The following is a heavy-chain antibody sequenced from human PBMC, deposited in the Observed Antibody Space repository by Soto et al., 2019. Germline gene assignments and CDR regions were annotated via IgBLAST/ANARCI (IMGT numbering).Heavy chain of an antibody. CDR3: ASPYGSGPY. CDR1: GFTFSSYA. J-gene: IGHJ4*02. CDR2: ISYDGSNK. D-gene: IGHD3-10*01. V-gene: IGHV3-30-3*01. Sequence: QVQLVESGGGVIQPGRSLRLSCAASGFTFSSYAMHWVRQAPGKGLEWVAGISYDGSNKYYADSVKGRFTISRDNSKNTLYLQMNSLIAEDTAVYYCASPYGSGPYWGQGTLVTVSS.